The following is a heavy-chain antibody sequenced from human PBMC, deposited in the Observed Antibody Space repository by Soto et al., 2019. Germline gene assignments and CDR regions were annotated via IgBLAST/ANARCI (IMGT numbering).Heavy chain of an antibody. CDR2: ISGSGGTI. V-gene: IGHV3-48*02. CDR3: ARETGLRSSGWSYYFDF. D-gene: IGHD6-19*01. CDR1: GFTLSSYS. Sequence: EVQLVEPGGGMVQPGGSLRVSCAASGFTLSSYSMHWVRQAPGKGLEWVSYISGSGGTIYYADSVKGRFTISRDNAKNSLSGQMNSLRDEDTAVYFCARETGLRSSGWSYYFDFWGQGTRVTVSS. J-gene: IGHJ4*02.